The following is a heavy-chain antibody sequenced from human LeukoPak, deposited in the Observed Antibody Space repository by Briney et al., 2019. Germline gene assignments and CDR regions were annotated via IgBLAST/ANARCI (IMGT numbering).Heavy chain of an antibody. Sequence: GGSLGLSCAASGFTFSRYTMHWVRQAPGKGLEWVAVISYDGSNKYYADSVKGRFTISRDNSKNTLFLQMNSLRAEDTAVYYCARDQSGDGCDIWGQGTMVTVSS. V-gene: IGHV3-30-3*01. D-gene: IGHD5-24*01. CDR3: ARDQSGDGCDI. CDR2: ISYDGSNK. CDR1: GFTFSRYT. J-gene: IGHJ3*02.